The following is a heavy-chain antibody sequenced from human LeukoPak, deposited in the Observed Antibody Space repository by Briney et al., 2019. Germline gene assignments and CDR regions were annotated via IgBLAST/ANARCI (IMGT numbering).Heavy chain of an antibody. V-gene: IGHV4-59*01. CDR1: GGSISSYY. CDR3: ARDLSTGYFDY. Sequence: SETLSLTCTVSGGSISSYYWSWIRQPPGKGLEWIGYIYYSGSTNYNPSLKSRVTLSVDTSKNQFSLKLSSVTAADTAVYYCARDLSTGYFDYWGQGTLVTVSS. CDR2: IYYSGST. J-gene: IGHJ4*02.